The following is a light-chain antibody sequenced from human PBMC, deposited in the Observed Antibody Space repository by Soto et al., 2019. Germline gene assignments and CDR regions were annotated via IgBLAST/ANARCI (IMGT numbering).Light chain of an antibody. J-gene: IGKJ4*01. CDR3: QQSYGTPLT. V-gene: IGKV1-39*01. CDR2: AAS. CDR1: QSISNY. Sequence: DMEMTQSPSSLSASVGDRVTMTCRASQSISNYLNWYQHKPGKVPKLLIYAASSLQSGVPTRFSGSGSVTDFTLTINSLQPEDFATYYCQQSYGTPLTFGGGTKIEI.